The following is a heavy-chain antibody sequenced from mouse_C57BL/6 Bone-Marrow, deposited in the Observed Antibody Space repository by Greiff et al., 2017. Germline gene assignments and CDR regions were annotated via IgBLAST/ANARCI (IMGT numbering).Heavy chain of an antibody. CDR3: ARTIYYDLGYFDV. V-gene: IGHV1-55*01. D-gene: IGHD2-4*01. Sequence: QVQLKESGAELVKPGASVKMSCKASGYTFTSYWITWVKQRPGQGLEWIGDIYPGSGSTNYNEKFKSKATLTVDTSSSTAYMQLSSLTSEDSAVYYCARTIYYDLGYFDVWGTGTTVTVSS. CDR2: IYPGSGST. J-gene: IGHJ1*03. CDR1: GYTFTSYW.